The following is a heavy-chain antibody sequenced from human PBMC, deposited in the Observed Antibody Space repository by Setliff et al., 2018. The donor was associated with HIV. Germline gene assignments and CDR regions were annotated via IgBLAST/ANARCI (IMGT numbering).Heavy chain of an antibody. Sequence: GASVKVSCKASGYSFINYAINWLRQAPGQGLEWMGGIVPIFGTANYAQKFQGRVTITTDESTSTAYMELSRLRSDDTAVYYCARGSVLRYFDWLLPHYGMDVWGQGTTVTVSS. J-gene: IGHJ6*02. D-gene: IGHD3-9*01. CDR3: ARGSVLRYFDWLLPHYGMDV. V-gene: IGHV1-69*05. CDR1: GYSFINYA. CDR2: IVPIFGTA.